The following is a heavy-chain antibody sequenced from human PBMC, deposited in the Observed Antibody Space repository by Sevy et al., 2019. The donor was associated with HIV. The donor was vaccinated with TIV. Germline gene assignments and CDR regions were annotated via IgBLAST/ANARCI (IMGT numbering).Heavy chain of an antibody. CDR2: ISASGDTT. CDR1: GFTFSTYA. V-gene: IGHV3-23*01. J-gene: IGHJ4*02. Sequence: GGSLRLSCAASGFTFSTYAMSWVRQAPGKGLEWVSAISASGDTTYYADSVKGRFTISRDKSESTLYLQMNSLRAEDTAIYYCTKHYDTGGRLDYFDYWGQGTLVTVSS. CDR3: TKHYDTGGRLDYFDY. D-gene: IGHD3-22*01.